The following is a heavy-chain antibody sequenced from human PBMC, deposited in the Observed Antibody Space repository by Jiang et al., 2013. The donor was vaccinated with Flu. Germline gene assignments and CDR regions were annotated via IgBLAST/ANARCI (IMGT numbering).Heavy chain of an antibody. CDR2: IYFSGST. Sequence: KPSETLSLTCAVSGASTSDYHWSWIRQPPGKGLEWIGYIYFSGSTNYNPSLKSRVTISVNTSKNQVSLKLNSVTAADTAVYYCARDSAGQLAYGMDVWGQGTTATVSS. V-gene: IGHV4-59*01. D-gene: IGHD6-13*01. CDR1: GASTSDYH. CDR3: ARDSAGQLAYGMDV. J-gene: IGHJ6*02.